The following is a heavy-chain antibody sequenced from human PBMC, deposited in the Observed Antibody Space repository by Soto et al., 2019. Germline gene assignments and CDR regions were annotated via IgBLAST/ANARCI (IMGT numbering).Heavy chain of an antibody. V-gene: IGHV4-31*03. Sequence: SETLSLTCTVSGGSISSGGYYWSWIRQHPGKGLEWIGYIYYSGSTYYNPSLKSRVTISVDTSKNQFSLKLSSVTAADTAVYYCARDGRATETMGGMDVWGQGTTVTVSS. D-gene: IGHD4-17*01. CDR3: ARDGRATETMGGMDV. CDR1: GGSISSGGYY. J-gene: IGHJ6*02. CDR2: IYYSGST.